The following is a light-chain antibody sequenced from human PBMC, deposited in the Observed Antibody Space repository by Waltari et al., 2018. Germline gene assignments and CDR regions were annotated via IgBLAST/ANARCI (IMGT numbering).Light chain of an antibody. CDR2: GAS. CDR1: PSVSSSY. J-gene: IGKJ2*01. V-gene: IGKV3-20*01. CDR3: QQYGSSLPYT. Sequence: EIVLTQSPGTLSLSPGERATLSCRASPSVSSSYLAWYQHKPGQAPRLLIYGASSMADGIPDGFGGSGSGTDFTLTISRLEPEDFAVYYCQQYGSSLPYTFGQGTKLEIK.